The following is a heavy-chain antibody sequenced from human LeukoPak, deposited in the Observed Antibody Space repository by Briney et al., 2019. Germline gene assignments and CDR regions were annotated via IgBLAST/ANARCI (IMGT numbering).Heavy chain of an antibody. D-gene: IGHD5-12*01. CDR2: ISSSGSNI. J-gene: IGHJ5*02. V-gene: IGHV3-48*03. Sequence: GGSLRLSCAASGFTFSSYEMHWVRQAPGKGMEWFSYISSSGSNIYYADSVKGRFTISRDNAKNSLYLQMNSLRAEDTAIYYCARDYGYGNWFDPWGQGTLVTVSS. CDR3: ARDYGYGNWFDP. CDR1: GFTFSSYE.